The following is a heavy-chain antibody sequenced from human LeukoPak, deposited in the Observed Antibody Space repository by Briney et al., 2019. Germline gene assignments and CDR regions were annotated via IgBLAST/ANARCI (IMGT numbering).Heavy chain of an antibody. J-gene: IGHJ3*02. Sequence: QPLGSLRLSCAASGFSFSSFAMMWVRQAPRMGLGLISAILSGGDVFFYGDSVRGRFTISRDESTNTLFLQMNNLRADDSAVYYCARDPNGNYVGAFEMWGQGTTVTVSS. CDR2: ILSGGDVF. V-gene: IGHV3-23*01. CDR3: ARDPNGNYVGAFEM. CDR1: GFSFSSFA. D-gene: IGHD4-17*01.